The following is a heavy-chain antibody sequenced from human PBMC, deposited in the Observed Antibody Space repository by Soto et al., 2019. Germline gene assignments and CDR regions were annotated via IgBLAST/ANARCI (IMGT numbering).Heavy chain of an antibody. D-gene: IGHD3-10*01. V-gene: IGHV3-73*01. CDR3: AGHFPWSYAMEG. CDR2: IRIKPKNFAT. J-gene: IGHJ6*02. CDR1: GFTFRGPD. Sequence: PGGSLRRSCTAAGFTFRGPDIRWVRQGSGRGLEWLGRIRIKPKNFATVYGESVRGRVTFSRDDSQNTAYLQLNSLKSDDTAVYYCAGHFPWSYAMEGRRQVKPVTAS.